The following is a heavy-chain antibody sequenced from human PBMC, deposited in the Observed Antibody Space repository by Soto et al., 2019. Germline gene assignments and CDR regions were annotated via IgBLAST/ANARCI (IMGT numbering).Heavy chain of an antibody. CDR2: ISAYNGNT. CDR3: ARSLITMIVVVPDAFDI. J-gene: IGHJ3*02. CDR1: GYTFTSCG. D-gene: IGHD3-22*01. V-gene: IGHV1-18*01. Sequence: ASVEVSCKASGYTFTSCGISWVRQAPGQGLEWMGWISAYNGNTNYAQKLQGRVTMTTDTSTSTAYMELRSLRSDDTAVYYCARSLITMIVVVPDAFDIWGQGTMVTVSS.